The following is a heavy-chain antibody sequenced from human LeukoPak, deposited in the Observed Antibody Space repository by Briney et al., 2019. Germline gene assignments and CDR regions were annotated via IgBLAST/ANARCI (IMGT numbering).Heavy chain of an antibody. D-gene: IGHD6-13*01. V-gene: IGHV3-21*01. CDR1: GFTFSSYS. Sequence: PGGSLRLSCAASGFTFSSYSMNWVRQAPGKGLEWVSSISSSSSYIYYADSVKGRFTISRDNAKNSLYLQMNSLRAEDTAVYYCASPPVGAAAGHYYYYYMDVWGKGTTVTVSS. CDR3: ASPPVGAAAGHYYYYYMDV. J-gene: IGHJ6*03. CDR2: ISSSSSYI.